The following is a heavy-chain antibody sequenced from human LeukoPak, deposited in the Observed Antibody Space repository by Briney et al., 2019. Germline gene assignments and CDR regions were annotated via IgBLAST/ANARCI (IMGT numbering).Heavy chain of an antibody. CDR1: GGSFSGYY. V-gene: IGHV4-34*01. D-gene: IGHD3-3*01. CDR2: VNHSGST. J-gene: IGHJ6*03. CDR3: ARGPYYDFWSGRTKTTYYYYYMDV. Sequence: SETLSLTCAVYGGSFSGYYWSWIRQPPGKGLEWIGEVNHSGSTNYNPSLKSRVTISVDTSKNQFSLKLSSVTAADTAVYYCARGPYYDFWSGRTKTTYYYYYMDVWGKGTTVTVSS.